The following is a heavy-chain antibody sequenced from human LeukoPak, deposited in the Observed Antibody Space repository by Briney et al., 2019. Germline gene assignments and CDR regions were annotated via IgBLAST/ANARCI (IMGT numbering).Heavy chain of an antibody. CDR1: GYTFTGYY. Sequence: ASVKVSCKASGYTFTGYYMHWVRQAPGQGLEWMGWINPNSGGTNYAQKFQGRVTMTRDTSISTAYMELSRLRSDDTAVYYCARDPYCSSTSCYNDYWGQGTLATVSS. CDR3: ARDPYCSSTSCYNDY. D-gene: IGHD2-2*02. J-gene: IGHJ4*02. V-gene: IGHV1-2*02. CDR2: INPNSGGT.